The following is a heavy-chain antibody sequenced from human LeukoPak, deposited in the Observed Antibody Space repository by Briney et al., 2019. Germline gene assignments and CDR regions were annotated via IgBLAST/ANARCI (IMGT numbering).Heavy chain of an antibody. CDR1: GGSISSGSYS. Sequence: SETLSLTCAVSGGSISSGSYSWSWIRQPPGKGLEWIGYTYPRGSTYYNPSLKSRVILSLDKSANQFSLNLSSVTAADTAVYYCARRLRYCSSTSCYPSQDAFDIWGQGTMVTVSS. J-gene: IGHJ3*02. CDR2: TYPRGST. CDR3: ARRLRYCSSTSCYPSQDAFDI. V-gene: IGHV4-30-2*01. D-gene: IGHD2-2*01.